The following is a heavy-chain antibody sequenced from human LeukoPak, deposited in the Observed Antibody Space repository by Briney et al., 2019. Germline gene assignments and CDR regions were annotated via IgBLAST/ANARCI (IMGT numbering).Heavy chain of an antibody. CDR2: ISAYNGNT. Sequence: GASVKVSCKASGYTFTSYGISWVRQAPGQGLEWMGWISAYNGNTNYAQKLQGRVTMTTDTSTSTAYMELRSLRSDDTAVWYCARVIRLQAKKTTYDSSGYYYSDYFDYWGQGTLVTVSS. CDR1: GYTFTSYG. V-gene: IGHV1-18*01. J-gene: IGHJ4*02. D-gene: IGHD3-22*01. CDR3: ARVIRLQAKKTTYDSSGYYYSDYFDY.